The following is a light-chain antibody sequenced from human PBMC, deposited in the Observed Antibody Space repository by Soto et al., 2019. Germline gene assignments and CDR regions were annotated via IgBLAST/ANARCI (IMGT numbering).Light chain of an antibody. J-gene: IGKJ2*01. CDR3: QQSYTTPYT. CDR2: GAS. Sequence: DLQMTQSPSSLSASVGDRVTITCRASQSIRSYLNWYHQKSGKTPQLLIYGASNLQSGAPSRFTGSGSGTHFTLTISSLQPEDFATYYCQQSYTTPYTFGQGTKLEIK. CDR1: QSIRSY. V-gene: IGKV1-39*01.